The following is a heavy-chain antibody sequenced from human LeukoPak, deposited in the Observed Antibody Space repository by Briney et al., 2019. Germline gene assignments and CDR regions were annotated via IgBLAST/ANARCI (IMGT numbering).Heavy chain of an antibody. V-gene: IGHV4-59*01. Sequence: SETLSLTCTVSGGSISSYYWSWIRQPPGKGLEWIGYIYYSGSSNYNPSLKSRVTISVDTSKNQFSLKLSSVTAADTAVYYCARGCSGGSCYGSYDYWGQGTLVTVSS. D-gene: IGHD2-15*01. J-gene: IGHJ4*02. CDR1: GGSISSYY. CDR2: IYYSGSS. CDR3: ARGCSGGSCYGSYDY.